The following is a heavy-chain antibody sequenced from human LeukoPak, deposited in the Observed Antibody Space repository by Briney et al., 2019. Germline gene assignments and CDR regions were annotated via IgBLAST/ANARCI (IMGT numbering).Heavy chain of an antibody. CDR3: ARAEGRNWFDP. CDR1: GFTFSSYA. J-gene: IGHJ5*02. Sequence: GGSLRLSCAASGFTFSSYAMHWVRQAPGKGLEWVAVISYDGSNKYYADSVKGRFTISRDNSKNTLYLQMNSLRAEDTAVYYCARAEGRNWFDPWGQGTLVTVSS. V-gene: IGHV3-30*04. CDR2: ISYDGSNK. D-gene: IGHD2-15*01.